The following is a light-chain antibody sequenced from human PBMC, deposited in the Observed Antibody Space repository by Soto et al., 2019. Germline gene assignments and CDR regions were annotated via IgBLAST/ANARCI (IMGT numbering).Light chain of an antibody. V-gene: IGKV1-39*01. J-gene: IGKJ4*01. Sequence: DIQMTQSPSSLSASVGDRVIITCRASQSVRTFLNWYQQKPGEAPTLLIYAGSRLQDGVPSKFSGSGSGTEFTLTIDNLQVEDSATYFCQHSYNLPPTFGGGTRVEMK. CDR2: AGS. CDR3: QHSYNLPPT. CDR1: QSVRTF.